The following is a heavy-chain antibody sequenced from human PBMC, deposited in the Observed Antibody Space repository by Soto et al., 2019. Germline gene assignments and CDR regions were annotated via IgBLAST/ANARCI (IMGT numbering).Heavy chain of an antibody. CDR3: ARGLPKAYSSGSSHFDY. Sequence: QVQLQQWGAGLLKPSETLSLTCAVFGGSFSNYSWSWIRQPPGKGLEWIGEINHSGSTNYNPSLKSRVTISVDTSKNQFSLKLSSVTDADTAVYFCARGLPKAYSSGSSHFDYWGQGTLVTVSS. J-gene: IGHJ4*02. CDR2: INHSGST. D-gene: IGHD3-22*01. V-gene: IGHV4-34*01. CDR1: GGSFSNYS.